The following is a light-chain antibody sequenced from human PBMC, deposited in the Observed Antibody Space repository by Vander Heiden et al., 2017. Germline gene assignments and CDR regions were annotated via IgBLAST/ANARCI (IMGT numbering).Light chain of an antibody. J-gene: IGKJ4*01. CDR1: QNINQN. CDR2: RAF. Sequence: EVVMTQSPATLSVSPGERATLSCRASQNINQNLAWFQQKPGQTPRLLIYRAFRRATGLPVRFSGSASGTEFNLTISDLQSEDFAVYYCQQYNSWPLFTFGGGTKVEI. CDR3: QQYNSWPLFT. V-gene: IGKV3-15*01.